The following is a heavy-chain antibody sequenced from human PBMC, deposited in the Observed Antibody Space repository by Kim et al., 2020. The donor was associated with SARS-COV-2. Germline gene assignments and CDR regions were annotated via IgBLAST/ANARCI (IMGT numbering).Heavy chain of an antibody. D-gene: IGHD1-26*01. CDR1: GYTFTGYY. J-gene: IGHJ4*02. CDR2: INPNSGGT. V-gene: IGHV1-2*05. CDR3: ARDWAGGSYFAGLIDY. Sequence: ASVKVSCKASGYTFTGYYMHWVRQAPGQGLEWMGRINPNSGGTNYAQKFQGRVTMTRDTSISTAYMELSRLRSDDTDVYYCARDWAGGSYFAGLIDYWGQGTLVTVSS.